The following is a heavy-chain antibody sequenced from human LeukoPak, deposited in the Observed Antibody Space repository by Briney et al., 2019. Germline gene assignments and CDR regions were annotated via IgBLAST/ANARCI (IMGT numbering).Heavy chain of an antibody. CDR3: ARGAPAPTVVTPFDY. CDR2: ISSSGSTI. J-gene: IGHJ4*02. D-gene: IGHD4-23*01. V-gene: IGHV3-48*03. CDR1: GFTFSSYE. Sequence: GGSLRLSCAASGFTFSSYEMNWVRQAPGKGLEWVSYISSSGSTIYYADSVKGRFTISRDNSKNTLYLQMNSPRAEDTAVYYCARGAPAPTVVTPFDYWGQGTLVTVSS.